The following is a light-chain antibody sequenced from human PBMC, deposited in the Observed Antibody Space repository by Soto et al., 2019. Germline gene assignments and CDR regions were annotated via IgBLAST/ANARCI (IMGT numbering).Light chain of an antibody. Sequence: EIVMTQSPATLSVSPGERATLSCRASQSVSSNLAWYQQKPGQAPRLLIYGASTRATGIPARFSGSGSGTEFTLNISSLQSEDFAVYYCQQYNNWFWTFGQGTKVEIK. J-gene: IGKJ1*01. CDR3: QQYNNWFWT. CDR1: QSVSSN. V-gene: IGKV3-15*01. CDR2: GAS.